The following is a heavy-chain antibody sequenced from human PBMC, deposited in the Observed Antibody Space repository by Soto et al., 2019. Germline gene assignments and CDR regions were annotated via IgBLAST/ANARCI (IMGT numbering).Heavy chain of an antibody. CDR1: GFVFSSYW. D-gene: IGHD1-1*01. CDR2: IKQDGSEK. CDR3: VRGSRTGWPQPYRNWFDP. V-gene: IGHV3-7*03. Sequence: EVQLVESGGGLVQPGGSLRLSCAASGFVFSSYWMSWVRQAPGKGLEWVANIKQDGSEKYYVDSVKGRCTISRDNAKNSLYLQMNGLRAEDTAVYYCVRGSRTGWPQPYRNWFDPWGQGTLVTVSS. J-gene: IGHJ5*02.